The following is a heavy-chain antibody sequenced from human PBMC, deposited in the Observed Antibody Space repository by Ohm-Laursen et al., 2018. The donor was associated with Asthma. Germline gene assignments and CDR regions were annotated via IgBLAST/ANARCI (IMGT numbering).Heavy chain of an antibody. V-gene: IGHV3-30*18. Sequence: SLRLSCTASGFTFSSYGMHWVRQAPGKGLEWVAVISQDGSNKYYADSVKGRFTISRDNAKNSLYLQMNSLRAEDTAVHYCAKKTPLLYSSSSRDYYYGMDVWGQGTTVTVSS. CDR2: ISQDGSNK. J-gene: IGHJ6*02. D-gene: IGHD6-6*01. CDR3: AKKTPLLYSSSSRDYYYGMDV. CDR1: GFTFSSYG.